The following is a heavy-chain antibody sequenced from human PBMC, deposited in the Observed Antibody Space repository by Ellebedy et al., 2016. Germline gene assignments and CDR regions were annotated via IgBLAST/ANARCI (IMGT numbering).Heavy chain of an antibody. V-gene: IGHV4-34*01. D-gene: IGHD3-3*01. J-gene: IGHJ4*02. CDR3: ARATRWSGYYDY. CDR2: INHSGST. Sequence: SETLSLTXAVYGGSFSGYYWSWIRQPPGKGLEWIGEINHSGSTNYNPSLKSRVTISVDTSKNQFSLKLSSVTAADTAVYYCARATRWSGYYDYWGQGTLVTVSS. CDR1: GGSFSGYY.